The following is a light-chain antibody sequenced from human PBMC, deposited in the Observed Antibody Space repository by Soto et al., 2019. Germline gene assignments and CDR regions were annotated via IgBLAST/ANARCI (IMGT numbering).Light chain of an antibody. CDR2: WAS. V-gene: IGKV4-1*01. J-gene: IGKJ4*01. Sequence: DILMTQSPESLAVSLGERATINCKSSQSFLYSSNNKNYLAWYQHKPGQPPKLLLYWASMRESGVPDRISGSGSGTDFTLTINSLQAEDVAVYYCQQFHSYPLTFGGGTKVDIK. CDR1: QSFLYSSNNKNY. CDR3: QQFHSYPLT.